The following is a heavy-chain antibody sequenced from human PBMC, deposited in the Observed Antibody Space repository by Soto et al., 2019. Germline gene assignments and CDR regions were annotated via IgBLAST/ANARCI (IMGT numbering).Heavy chain of an antibody. D-gene: IGHD3-10*01. CDR2: IYYSGST. J-gene: IGHJ4*02. Sequence: NPSETLSLTCTVSGGSISSYYWSWIRQPPGKGLEWIGCIYYSGSTNYNPSLKSRVTISVDTSKNQFSLKLSSVTAADTAVYYCASIEVDYGSGSYYNRWGQGTLVTVSS. CDR1: GGSISSYY. V-gene: IGHV4-59*01. CDR3: ASIEVDYGSGSYYNR.